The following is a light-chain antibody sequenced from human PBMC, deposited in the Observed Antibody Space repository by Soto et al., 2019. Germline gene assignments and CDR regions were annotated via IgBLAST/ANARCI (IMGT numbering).Light chain of an antibody. CDR2: EVS. V-gene: IGLV2-14*01. CDR1: SSDVGPYNY. CDR3: SSYTSSTAYV. J-gene: IGLJ1*01. Sequence: QSALTQPASVSGSPGQSITISCTGTSSDVGPYNYVSWYQLHPGKAPKLMVYEVSNRPSGVSNRFSGSKSGNTASLTISGLQAEDEADYYCSSYTSSTAYVFGTGTKLTVL.